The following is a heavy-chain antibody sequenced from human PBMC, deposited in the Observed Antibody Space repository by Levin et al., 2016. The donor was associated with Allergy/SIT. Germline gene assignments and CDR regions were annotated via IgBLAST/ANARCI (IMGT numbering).Heavy chain of an antibody. J-gene: IGHJ6*02. CDR3: ARDLYGMDV. CDR2: INHSGST. Sequence: SETLSLTCAVYGGSFSGYYWSWIRQPPGKGLEWIGEINHSGSTNYNPSLKSRVTISVDTSKNQFSLKLSSVTAADTAVYYCARDLYGMDVWGQGTTVTVSS. V-gene: IGHV4-34*01. CDR1: GGSFSGYY.